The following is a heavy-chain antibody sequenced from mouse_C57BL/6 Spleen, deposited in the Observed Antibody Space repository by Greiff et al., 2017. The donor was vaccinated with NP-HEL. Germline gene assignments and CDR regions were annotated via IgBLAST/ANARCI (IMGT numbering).Heavy chain of an antibody. Sequence: QVQLKQPGAELVKPGASVKLSCKASGYTFTSYWMQWVKQRPGQGLEWIGEIDPSDSYTNYNQKFKGKATLTVDTSSSTAYMQLSSLTSEDSAVYYCARGFITTVERSYWGQGTTLTVSS. CDR3: ARGFITTVERSY. J-gene: IGHJ2*01. D-gene: IGHD1-1*01. CDR2: IDPSDSYT. CDR1: GYTFTSYW. V-gene: IGHV1-50*01.